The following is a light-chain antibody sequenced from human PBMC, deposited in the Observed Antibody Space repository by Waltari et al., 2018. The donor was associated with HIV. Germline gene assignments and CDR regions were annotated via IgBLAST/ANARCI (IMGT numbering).Light chain of an antibody. Sequence: DIQMTQSPSPLSASVGDRVTITCRASQGIRNYLAWYQQKPGKVPELLIYRAYTLQSGVPSRFSGSGSGTDFTLTISSLQPEDVATYYCQKYNSAPPFTFGPGTKVDIK. CDR1: QGIRNY. J-gene: IGKJ3*01. CDR3: QKYNSAPPFT. CDR2: RAY. V-gene: IGKV1-27*01.